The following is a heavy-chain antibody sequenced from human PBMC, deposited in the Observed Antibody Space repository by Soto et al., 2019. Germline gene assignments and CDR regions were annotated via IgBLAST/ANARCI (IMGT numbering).Heavy chain of an antibody. J-gene: IGHJ6*02. CDR2: ISSSSSYI. Sequence: EVQVVESGGGLVKPGGSLRLSCAASGFTFSSYSMNWVRQAPGKGLEWVSSISSSSSYIYYADSVKGRFTISRDNAKNSLYLQMNSLRAEDTAVYYCARPIAVAGTRRYYGMDVWGQGTTVTVSS. V-gene: IGHV3-21*01. CDR1: GFTFSSYS. D-gene: IGHD6-19*01. CDR3: ARPIAVAGTRRYYGMDV.